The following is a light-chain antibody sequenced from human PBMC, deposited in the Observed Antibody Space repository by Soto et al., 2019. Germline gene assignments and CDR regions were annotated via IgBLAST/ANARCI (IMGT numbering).Light chain of an antibody. V-gene: IGKV1-9*01. CDR2: DAS. Sequence: DIQMTQSPSTLSASVGYRFTVTCRASDDITNYLAWYQQKAGKAPKLLIYDASTLYSGVPSRFSGSGSGTDFTLTISGLQPEDFATYYCQQLSRYPSTFGGGTKGDNK. J-gene: IGKJ4*01. CDR3: QQLSRYPST. CDR1: DDITNY.